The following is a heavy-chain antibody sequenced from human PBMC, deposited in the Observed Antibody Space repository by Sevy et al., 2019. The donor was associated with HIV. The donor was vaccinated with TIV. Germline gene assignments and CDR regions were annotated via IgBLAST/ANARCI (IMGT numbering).Heavy chain of an antibody. V-gene: IGHV4-59*13. D-gene: IGHD3-22*01. CDR2: IYYSGRT. CDR1: GGSISSYY. J-gene: IGHJ5*02. Sequence: SETLSLTCTVSGGSISSYYWSWIRQPPGKGLEWIGYIYYSGRTNYNPSLKSRVTISVDTSKNQFSLKLSSVTAADTAVYYCASDNYYYDSSGYYHSWFDPWGQGTLVTVSP. CDR3: ASDNYYYDSSGYYHSWFDP.